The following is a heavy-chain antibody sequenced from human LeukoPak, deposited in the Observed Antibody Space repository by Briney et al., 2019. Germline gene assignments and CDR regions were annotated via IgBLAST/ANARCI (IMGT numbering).Heavy chain of an antibody. CDR3: TGAIAVAGPRSYWYFDL. V-gene: IGHV4-59*01. J-gene: IGHJ2*01. D-gene: IGHD6-19*01. Sequence: PSETLSLTCTVSGGSISSYYWSWIRQPPGKGLEWIGYIHYSGSTNYNPSLKSRVTISVDTSKNQFSLKLSSVTAADTAVYYCTGAIAVAGPRSYWYFDLWGRGTLVTVSS. CDR1: GGSISSYY. CDR2: IHYSGST.